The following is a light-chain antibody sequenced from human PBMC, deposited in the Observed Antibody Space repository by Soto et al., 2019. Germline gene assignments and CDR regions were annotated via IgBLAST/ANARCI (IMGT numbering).Light chain of an antibody. CDR1: QSISSW. J-gene: IGKJ4*01. V-gene: IGKV1-5*01. CDR2: YAS. Sequence: DSQMTQSPSTLSASVGDRFTITCLAIQSISSWLAWYQQKPGKAPKLLIYYASSLEGGVPSRFRGSGSGTDFTLTISSLQPEDFATYYCQQFNNYPLTFGGGTKVDIK. CDR3: QQFNNYPLT.